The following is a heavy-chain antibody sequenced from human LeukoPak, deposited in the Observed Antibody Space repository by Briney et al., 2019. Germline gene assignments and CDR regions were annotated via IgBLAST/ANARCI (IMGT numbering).Heavy chain of an antibody. CDR3: ARDVFVVLDSGSLCYYYYGLDV. CDR2: IYSSGSI. D-gene: IGHD3-16*02. Sequence: SETLSLTCIVSGGSISSSYWSWIRQPAGKGLEWIGRIYSSGSINYDPSLKSRVTMSVDTSKNQLSLKVSSVTAADTAVYYCARDVFVVLDSGSLCYYYYGLDVWGQGTTVSVS. CDR1: GGSISSSY. J-gene: IGHJ6*02. V-gene: IGHV4-4*07.